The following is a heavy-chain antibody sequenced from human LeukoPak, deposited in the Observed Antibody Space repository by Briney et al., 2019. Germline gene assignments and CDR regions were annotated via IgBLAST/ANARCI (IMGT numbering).Heavy chain of an antibody. Sequence: GGSLRLSCAASGFTFSTYAMSWVHQAPGKGLEWVSAISGSGGSTYNADSVKGRFTISRDNSKNTLYVQMNSLRAEDTAVYYCAKKSPWNYYDYWGQGTLVTVSS. CDR1: GFTFSTYA. CDR2: ISGSGGST. D-gene: IGHD5-12*01. J-gene: IGHJ4*02. V-gene: IGHV3-23*01. CDR3: AKKSPWNYYDY.